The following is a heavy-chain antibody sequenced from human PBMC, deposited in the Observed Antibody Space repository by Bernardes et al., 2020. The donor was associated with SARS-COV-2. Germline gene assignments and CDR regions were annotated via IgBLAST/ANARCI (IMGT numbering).Heavy chain of an antibody. D-gene: IGHD2-2*01. J-gene: IGHJ5*02. CDR3: ARDSCSSTSCYQLDP. CDR2: IYTSGST. Sequence: SETLSLTCTVSGGSISSYYWSWIRQPAGKGLEWIGRIYTSGSTNYNPSLKSRVTMSVDTSKNQFSLKLSSVTAADTAVYYCARDSCSSTSCYQLDPWGQGTLVTVSS. CDR1: GGSISSYY. V-gene: IGHV4-4*07.